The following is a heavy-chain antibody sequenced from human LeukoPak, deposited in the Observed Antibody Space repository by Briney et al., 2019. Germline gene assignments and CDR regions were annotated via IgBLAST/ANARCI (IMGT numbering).Heavy chain of an antibody. CDR3: ARSTYYYDSKGAFDI. D-gene: IGHD3-22*01. CDR1: GFTFSSYG. V-gene: IGHV3-30*02. CDR2: IRYDGSNK. J-gene: IGHJ3*02. Sequence: PGGSLRLSCAASGFTFSSYGMHWVRQAPGKGLEWVAFIRYDGSNKYYADSVKGRFTISRDNSKNTLYLQMNSLRAEDTAVYYCARSTYYYDSKGAFDIWGQGTMVTVSS.